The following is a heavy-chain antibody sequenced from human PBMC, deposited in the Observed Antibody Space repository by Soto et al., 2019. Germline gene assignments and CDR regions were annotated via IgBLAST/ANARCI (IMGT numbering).Heavy chain of an antibody. D-gene: IGHD3-10*01. Sequence: SETLSLTCTVSGGSISSYYWSWIRQPPGKGLEWIGYIYYSGRTNYNPSIKSRVTISVDTSKNQFSLKLSSVTAADTAVYYCARRYGSAFDVWGQGTMVTVS. CDR2: IYYSGRT. CDR3: ARRYGSAFDV. J-gene: IGHJ3*01. CDR1: GGSISSYY. V-gene: IGHV4-59*08.